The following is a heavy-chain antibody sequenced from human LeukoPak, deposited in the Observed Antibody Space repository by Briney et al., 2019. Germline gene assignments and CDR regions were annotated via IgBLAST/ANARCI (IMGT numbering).Heavy chain of an antibody. Sequence: PGGSLRLSCAASGFTFSTYFIHWVRQGPGKGLVWVSRIGSDGSSASSADSVKGRFTISRDKAKNSLYLQMNSLTDADTALYFCVRDRAYAFDMWGQGTVVSVSS. CDR1: GFTFSTYF. CDR3: VRDRAYAFDM. D-gene: IGHD3-16*01. V-gene: IGHV3-74*01. CDR2: IGSDGSSA. J-gene: IGHJ3*02.